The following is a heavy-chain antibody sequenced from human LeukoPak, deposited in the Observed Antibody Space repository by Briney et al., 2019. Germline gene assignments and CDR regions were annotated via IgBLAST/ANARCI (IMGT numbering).Heavy chain of an antibody. Sequence: SETLSLTCTVYGGSLSNYYWSWIRQPPGKGLEWIGEIKPGGITNYNPSLESRVTISLDTSKNQLSLKLISATAADTAVYYCVRGFSGVVGDYWGQGTLVTVSS. D-gene: IGHD3-10*01. J-gene: IGHJ4*02. CDR2: IKPGGIT. V-gene: IGHV4-34*01. CDR1: GGSLSNYY. CDR3: VRGFSGVVGDY.